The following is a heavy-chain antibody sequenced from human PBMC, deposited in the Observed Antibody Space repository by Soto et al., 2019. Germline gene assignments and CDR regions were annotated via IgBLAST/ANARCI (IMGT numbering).Heavy chain of an antibody. J-gene: IGHJ3*02. Sequence: EVQLVESGGGLVQPGGSLRLSCEASGFSFSSYWMSWVRQAPGKGLEWVAKITKDGSDKDYVDSVKGRFSISRDNAKNSLYLQMNSLRDEDTAVYYCARPTYYDAFDIWGQGTMVTVSS. CDR2: ITKDGSDK. D-gene: IGHD3-10*01. V-gene: IGHV3-7*01. CDR3: ARPTYYDAFDI. CDR1: GFSFSSYW.